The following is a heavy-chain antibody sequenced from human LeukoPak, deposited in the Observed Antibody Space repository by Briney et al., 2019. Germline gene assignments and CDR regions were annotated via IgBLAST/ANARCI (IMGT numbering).Heavy chain of an antibody. V-gene: IGHV1-69*05. CDR1: RGTFSTYK. CDR3: ATTKIDFGDYLND. J-gene: IGHJ4*02. CDR2: IIPIFGTT. D-gene: IGHD4-17*01. Sequence: SVKVSCKASRGTFSTYKITWVRQAPGQGLEWMGRIIPIFGTTNYAQNFQGRVTVTTGESTSTVYMELSSLRSDDTAVYYCATTKIDFGDYLNDWGQGTLVTVSS.